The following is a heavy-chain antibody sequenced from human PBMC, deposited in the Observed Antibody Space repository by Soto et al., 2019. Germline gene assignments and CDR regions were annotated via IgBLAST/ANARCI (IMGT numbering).Heavy chain of an antibody. V-gene: IGHV3-30*18. CDR3: AKGYDILTGYCDD. D-gene: IGHD3-9*01. J-gene: IGHJ4*02. CDR2: ISYDGSNK. CDR1: GFTFSSYG. Sequence: GGSLRLSCAASGFTFSSYGMHWVRQAPGKGLEWVAVISYDGSNKYYADSVKGRFTISRDNSKNTLYLQMNSLRAEDTAVYYCAKGYDILTGYCDDWGQGTLVTVSS.